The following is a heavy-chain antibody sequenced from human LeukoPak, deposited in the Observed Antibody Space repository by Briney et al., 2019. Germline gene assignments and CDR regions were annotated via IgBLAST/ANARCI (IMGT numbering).Heavy chain of an antibody. CDR3: ARKSIAVAGRKPYDY. CDR1: GGSFSGYY. J-gene: IGHJ4*02. Sequence: SETLSLTCAVYGGSFSGYYWSWIRQPPGKGLEWIGEINHSGSTNYNPSLKSRVTISVDMSKNQFSLRLSSVTAADTAVYYCARKSIAVAGRKPYDYWDQGNLVTVSS. V-gene: IGHV4-34*01. D-gene: IGHD6-13*01. CDR2: INHSGST.